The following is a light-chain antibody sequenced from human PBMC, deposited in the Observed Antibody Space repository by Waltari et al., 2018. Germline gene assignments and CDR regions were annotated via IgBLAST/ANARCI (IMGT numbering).Light chain of an antibody. CDR3: QQYNSYSWT. Sequence: DIQMTQSPSTLAASVGDRVTIPCRASQSIINRLAWYQQKPGKAPKLLIYKASSLESGVPSRFSGSGSGTEFTLTISSLQPDDFSTYYCQQYNSYSWTFGQGTKVEIK. V-gene: IGKV1-5*03. J-gene: IGKJ1*01. CDR1: QSIINR. CDR2: KAS.